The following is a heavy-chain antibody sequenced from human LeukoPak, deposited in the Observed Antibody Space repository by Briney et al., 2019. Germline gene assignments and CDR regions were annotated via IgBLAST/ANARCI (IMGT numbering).Heavy chain of an antibody. CDR3: AKGPQLYSGYHPNY. CDR1: GFTFDDYG. CDR2: INWNGGST. J-gene: IGHJ4*02. D-gene: IGHD3-22*01. V-gene: IGHV3-20*04. Sequence: GGSLRLSCAASGFTFDDYGMSWVRQAPGKGLEWVSGINWNGGSTGYADSVKGRFTISRDNAKNSLYLQMNSLRAEDTALYYCAKGPQLYSGYHPNYWGQGTLVTVSS.